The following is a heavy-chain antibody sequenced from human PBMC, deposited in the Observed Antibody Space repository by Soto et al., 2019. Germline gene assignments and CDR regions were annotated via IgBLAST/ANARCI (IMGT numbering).Heavy chain of an antibody. CDR2: ISGSGGST. D-gene: IGHD2-2*01. Sequence: EVQLLESGGGLVQPGGSLRLSCAASGFTFSSYAMSWVRQAPGKGLEWVSAISGSGGSTYYADSVKGRFTISRDNSKNTLYLQMNSLRADDTAVYYCAKAAWDIVVVPAAAVDYWGQGTLVTVSS. J-gene: IGHJ4*02. V-gene: IGHV3-23*01. CDR3: AKAAWDIVVVPAAAVDY. CDR1: GFTFSSYA.